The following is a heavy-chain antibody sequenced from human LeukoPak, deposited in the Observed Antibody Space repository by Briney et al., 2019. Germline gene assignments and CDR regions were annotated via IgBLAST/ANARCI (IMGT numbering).Heavy chain of an antibody. J-gene: IGHJ6*04. V-gene: IGHV3-7*01. CDR3: AELGITMVGGV. CDR1: RFTFNTYW. Sequence: GGSLRLSCAASRFTFNTYWMTWVRQAPGKGLEWVANINQYGSEKNYVDPVKGRFTISRDNAKNSLYLEMKSLRAKDTAVYYCAELGITMVGGVWGKGTTVTISS. CDR2: INQYGSEK. D-gene: IGHD3-10*02.